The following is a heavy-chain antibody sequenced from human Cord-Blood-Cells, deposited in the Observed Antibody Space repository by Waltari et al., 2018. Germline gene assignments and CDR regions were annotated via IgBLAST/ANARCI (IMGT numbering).Heavy chain of an antibody. CDR2: IYHSGST. CDR1: GYSISSGYY. V-gene: IGHV4-38-2*01. J-gene: IGHJ5*02. Sequence: QVQLQESGPGLVKPSETLSLTCAVSGYSISSGYYWGWIRQPPGKGLEWIGSIYHSGSTYDNPSLKSRVTISVDTSKNQFSLKLSSVTAADTAVYYCASGGGHNWFDPWGQGTLVTVSS. D-gene: IGHD3-16*01. CDR3: ASGGGHNWFDP.